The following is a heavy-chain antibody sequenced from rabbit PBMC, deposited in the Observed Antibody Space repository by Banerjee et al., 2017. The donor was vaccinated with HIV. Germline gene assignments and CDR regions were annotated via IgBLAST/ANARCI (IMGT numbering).Heavy chain of an antibody. CDR2: IHTGSSGDT. V-gene: IGHV1S40*01. D-gene: IGHD2-1*01. J-gene: IGHJ4*01. CDR3: ARETNKDYGDFNL. Sequence: CWVRQAPGKGLEWIACIHTGSSGDTIYANWAKGRFTISKTSSTTVTLQMTSLTAADTATYFCARETNKDYGDFNLWGPGTLVTVS.